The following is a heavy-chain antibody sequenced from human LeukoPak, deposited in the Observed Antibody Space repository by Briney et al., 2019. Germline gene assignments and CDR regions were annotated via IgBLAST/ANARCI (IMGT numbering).Heavy chain of an antibody. CDR2: IRYDGSNK. CDR3: AEGSGYYYAPTLEYFQH. CDR1: GFTFSRYG. J-gene: IGHJ1*01. V-gene: IGHV3-30*02. Sequence: PGDSLRLSCAASGFTFSRYGMQWVRQAPGKGLEWVAFIRYDGSNKYYADSVKGRFTISRDNSKNTLYLQMNSLRAEDTAVYYCAEGSGYYYAPTLEYFQHWGQGTLVTVSS. D-gene: IGHD3-22*01.